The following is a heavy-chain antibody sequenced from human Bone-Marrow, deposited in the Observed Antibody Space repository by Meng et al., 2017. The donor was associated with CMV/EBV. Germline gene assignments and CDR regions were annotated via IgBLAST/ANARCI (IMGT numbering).Heavy chain of an antibody. CDR1: GGSFSGYY. Sequence: LRLSCAVHGGSFSGYYLSWIRQPPGEGLEWIGEINHSGSTNYNPSLKSRVTISVDTTKNQFYLKLSSVTAADTAVYYCARGATRNWFDPWGQGTLVTVSS. J-gene: IGHJ5*02. CDR3: ARGATRNWFDP. CDR2: INHSGST. V-gene: IGHV4-34*01. D-gene: IGHD4-11*01.